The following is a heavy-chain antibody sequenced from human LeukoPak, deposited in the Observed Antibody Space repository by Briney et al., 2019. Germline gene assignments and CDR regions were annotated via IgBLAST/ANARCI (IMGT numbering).Heavy chain of an antibody. D-gene: IGHD3-3*01. Sequence: SETLSLTCTVSGGSISSYYWSWIRQPPGKGLEWVGYIYYSGSTNYNPSLKSRVTISVDTSKNQFSLKLSSVTAADTAVYYCARDKASYYDFWSGYHTRDYYYGMDVWGQGTTVTVSS. CDR2: IYYSGST. V-gene: IGHV4-59*01. CDR3: ARDKASYYDFWSGYHTRDYYYGMDV. CDR1: GGSISSYY. J-gene: IGHJ6*02.